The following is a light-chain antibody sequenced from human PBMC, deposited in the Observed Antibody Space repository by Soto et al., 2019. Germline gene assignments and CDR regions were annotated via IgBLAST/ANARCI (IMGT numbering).Light chain of an antibody. Sequence: EIVLTQSPATLSLSPGERATLSCRASQSVSSYLAWYQQKPGQAPRLLIYYASNRATGIPARFSGSGSGTDFTLTISSLEPEDFAVYYCQQRGNWPITFGGGTEVEIK. J-gene: IGKJ4*01. V-gene: IGKV3-11*01. CDR2: YAS. CDR1: QSVSSY. CDR3: QQRGNWPIT.